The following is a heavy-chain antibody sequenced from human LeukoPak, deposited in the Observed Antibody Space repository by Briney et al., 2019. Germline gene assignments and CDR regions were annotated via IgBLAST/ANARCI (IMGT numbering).Heavy chain of an antibody. D-gene: IGHD4-17*01. J-gene: IGHJ2*01. Sequence: ASVKVSCKASGYTFTSYDINWVRQATGQGLEWMGWMNPNSGNTGYAQKFQGRVTMTRNTSISTAYMELSSLRSEDTAVYYCARGGVGDYGEYWYFDLWGRGTLVTVSS. CDR3: ARGGVGDYGEYWYFDL. CDR1: GYTFTSYD. CDR2: MNPNSGNT. V-gene: IGHV1-8*01.